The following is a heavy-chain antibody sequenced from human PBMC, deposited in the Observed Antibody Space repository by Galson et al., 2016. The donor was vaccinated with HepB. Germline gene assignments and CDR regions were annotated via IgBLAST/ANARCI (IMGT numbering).Heavy chain of an antibody. CDR1: GASINSSNW. V-gene: IGHV4-4*02. J-gene: IGHJ5*01. Sequence: SETLSLTCDVSGASINSSNWWTWVRQAPGKGLEWIGEIYHTGTTNNNPFLNRRFTLLVDKSRNEFSLNVTSVTAADTAVYYCARATIIPGARMVFDSWGQGTLVTVSS. CDR3: ARATIIPGARMVFDS. D-gene: IGHD5-24*01. CDR2: IYHTGTT.